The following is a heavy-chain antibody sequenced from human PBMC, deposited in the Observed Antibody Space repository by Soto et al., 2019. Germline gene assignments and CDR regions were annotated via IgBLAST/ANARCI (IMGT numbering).Heavy chain of an antibody. CDR3: ERQGSAGNYYYGMDA. CDR1: GYRFPSYW. J-gene: IGHJ6*02. Sequence: RGESLKISCHGSGYRFPSYWISWVRQMPWQGLEWMGIIYPGDSETRYSPSFEDQVTMSVDKSTSTAYLQLSSLKASDTAMYYCERQGSAGNYYYGMDAWGQGTTVTGS. CDR2: IYPGDSET. V-gene: IGHV5-51*01. D-gene: IGHD6-25*01.